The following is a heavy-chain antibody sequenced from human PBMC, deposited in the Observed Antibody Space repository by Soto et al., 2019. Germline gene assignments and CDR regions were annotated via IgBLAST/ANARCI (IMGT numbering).Heavy chain of an antibody. CDR2: INAGNGNT. CDR1: GYTFTSYA. CDR3: ARSMRDGYNFDY. V-gene: IGHV1-3*01. J-gene: IGHJ4*02. D-gene: IGHD5-12*01. Sequence: WASVKVSCKASGYTFTSYAMHWVRQAPGQRLEWMGWINAGNGNTKYSQKFQGRVTITRDTSASTAYMELSSLRSEDTAVYYCARSMRDGYNFDYWGQGTLVTVSS.